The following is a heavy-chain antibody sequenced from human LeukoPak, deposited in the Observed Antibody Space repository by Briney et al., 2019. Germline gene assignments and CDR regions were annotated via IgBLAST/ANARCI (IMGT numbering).Heavy chain of an antibody. CDR1: GYTFSSYD. D-gene: IGHD3-10*01. CDR3: AIRTSRGVSGSSYFDS. V-gene: IGHV1-8*01. Sequence: GASVKVSCKASGYTFSSYDINWVRQAAGQGPEWMGWMNPNSGNTAYAQNFQGRVIMTRNTSISTAYMELNSLRFEDTAVFYCAIRTSRGVSGSSYFDSWGQGTLVTVSS. CDR2: MNPNSGNT. J-gene: IGHJ4*02.